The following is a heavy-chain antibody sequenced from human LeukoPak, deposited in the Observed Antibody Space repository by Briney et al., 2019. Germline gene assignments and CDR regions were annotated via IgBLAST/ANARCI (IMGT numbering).Heavy chain of an antibody. D-gene: IGHD3-22*01. J-gene: IGHJ4*02. Sequence: KTGGSLRLSCAASGFTFSSYSMNWVRQAPGKGLEWVSSISSSSSYIYYADSVKGRFTISRDNAKNSLYLQMNSLRAEDTAVYYCAREGDSSGYLDYWGQGTLVTVS. CDR3: AREGDSSGYLDY. CDR2: ISSSSSYI. CDR1: GFTFSSYS. V-gene: IGHV3-21*01.